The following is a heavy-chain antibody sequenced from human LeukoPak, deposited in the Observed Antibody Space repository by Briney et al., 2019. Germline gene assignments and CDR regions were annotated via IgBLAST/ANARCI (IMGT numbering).Heavy chain of an antibody. V-gene: IGHV4-59*08. CDR1: GDSISSYY. CDR3: ARIQDIAAAASGSPLFDY. CDR2: IYYSGST. Sequence: SSETLSHTCTVSGDSISSYYWSWIRQPPGKGLELIEYIYYSGSTYYNPSLESRVTISVDTSKNQFSLKLSSVTAADTAIYYCARIQDIAAAASGSPLFDYWGQGTLVTVSS. J-gene: IGHJ4*02. D-gene: IGHD6-13*01.